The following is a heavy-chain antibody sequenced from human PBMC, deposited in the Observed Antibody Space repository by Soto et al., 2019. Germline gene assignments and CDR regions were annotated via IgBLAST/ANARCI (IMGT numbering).Heavy chain of an antibody. CDR1: GFSLTTSGVG. CDR3: AHRVLRTVFGLVTTTAIYFDF. J-gene: IGHJ4*02. Sequence: QITLNESGPTVVRPTETLTLTCRFSGFSLTTSGVGVGWIRQSPGKAPEWLALIYWDGDKRYSASLKSTLTITNDTSKNQVVLTVSDLDPTDTATYYCAHRVLRTVFGLVTTTAIYFDFWGQGTPVAVSS. V-gene: IGHV2-5*02. D-gene: IGHD3-3*01. CDR2: IYWDGDK.